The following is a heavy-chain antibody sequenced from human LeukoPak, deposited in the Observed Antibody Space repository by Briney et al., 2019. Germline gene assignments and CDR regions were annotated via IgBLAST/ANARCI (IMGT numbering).Heavy chain of an antibody. CDR3: ARTTEAHSWRTRYYDYYMDV. CDR1: GGSISSTNW. V-gene: IGHV4-4*02. CDR2: IHHSGST. Sequence: SETLSLTCAVSGGSISSTNWWSWVRQPPGKGLEWIGEIHHSGSTNYNPSLKSRVTISVDTSKNQFSLKLSSVTAADTAVYYCARTTEAHSWRTRYYDYYMDVWGKGTTVTVSS. J-gene: IGHJ6*03. D-gene: IGHD6-13*01.